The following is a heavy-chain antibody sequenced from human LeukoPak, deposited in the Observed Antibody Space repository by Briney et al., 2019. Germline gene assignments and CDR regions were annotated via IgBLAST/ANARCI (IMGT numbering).Heavy chain of an antibody. D-gene: IGHD1-26*01. CDR2: IYHSGST. J-gene: IGHJ4*02. CDR1: GGSISSGGYY. Sequence: SETLSLTCTVSGGSISSGGYYWSWIRQPPGKGLEWIGYIYHSGSTYYNPSLKSRVTISVDRSKNQFSLKLSSMTATDTAVYYCARGDLTESFDYWGQGTLVTVSS. V-gene: IGHV4-30-2*01. CDR3: ARGDLTESFDY.